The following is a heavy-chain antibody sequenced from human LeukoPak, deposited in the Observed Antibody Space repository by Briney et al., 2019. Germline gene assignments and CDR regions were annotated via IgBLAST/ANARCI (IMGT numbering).Heavy chain of an antibody. Sequence: GESLKISCKGSAYSFTSYWIGWVRQMPGKGLEWMGIIYPGDSDTRYSPSFQGQVTISADKSISTAYLQWSSLKASDTAMYYCARPRDIKNGHFAYWGQGTLVTVSS. CDR2: IYPGDSDT. CDR3: ARPRDIKNGHFAY. V-gene: IGHV5-51*01. D-gene: IGHD2-15*01. CDR1: AYSFTSYW. J-gene: IGHJ4*02.